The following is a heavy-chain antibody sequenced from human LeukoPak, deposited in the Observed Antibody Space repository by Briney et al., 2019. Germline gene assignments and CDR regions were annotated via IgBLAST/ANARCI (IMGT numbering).Heavy chain of an antibody. V-gene: IGHV1-46*01. Sequence: ASVKVSCKASGYIFTTYYMHWLRQAPGQGPEWMGIINPRGGSTDYAPKFQGRFTMTSDTPTSTVFMELTRLRSEDTAVYFCARVGTTGATADNWGQGTLVTVSS. D-gene: IGHD4-11*01. CDR3: ARVGTTGATADN. CDR2: INPRGGST. J-gene: IGHJ4*02. CDR1: GYIFTTYY.